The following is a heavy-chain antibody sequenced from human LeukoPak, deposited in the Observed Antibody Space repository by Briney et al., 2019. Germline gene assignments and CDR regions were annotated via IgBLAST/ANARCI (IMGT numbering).Heavy chain of an antibody. CDR3: ARADSRGFYAFDY. V-gene: IGHV4-39*07. J-gene: IGHJ4*02. D-gene: IGHD3-22*01. Sequence: PSETLSLTCTVSGGSISSSTYYWGWIRRPPGKGLEWIGSIYYSGSTYYNPSLESRVTMSVDKSKNQFSLTLRSVTAADTAVYYCARADSRGFYAFDYWGQGTLVPVSS. CDR1: GGSISSSTYY. CDR2: IYYSGST.